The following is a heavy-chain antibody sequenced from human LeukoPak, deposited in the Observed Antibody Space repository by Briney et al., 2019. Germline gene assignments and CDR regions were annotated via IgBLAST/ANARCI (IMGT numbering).Heavy chain of an antibody. Sequence: SVKVSCKASGGTFSSYAISWVRQAPGQGLEWMGRIIPILGIANYAQKFQGRVTITADKSTSTAYMELSSLRSEDTAVYYCARVHPTYCSGGSCYYDWGQGTLVTVSS. CDR3: ARVHPTYCSGGSCYYD. CDR1: GGTFSSYA. D-gene: IGHD2-15*01. J-gene: IGHJ4*02. CDR2: IIPILGIA. V-gene: IGHV1-69*04.